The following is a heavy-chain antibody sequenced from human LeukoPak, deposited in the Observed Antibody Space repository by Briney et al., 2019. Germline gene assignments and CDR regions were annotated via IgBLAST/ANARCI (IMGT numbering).Heavy chain of an antibody. CDR3: ATDGMVRGPDAWFDS. CDR2: IYYSGST. CDR1: GGSISGYY. V-gene: IGHV4-59*12. J-gene: IGHJ5*01. D-gene: IGHD3-10*01. Sequence: PSETLSLTCTVSGGSISGYYWTWIRQPPGKGLEWIGYIYYSGSTNYNPSLKSRVTMSVDTSKNQFSLKLGSVTAADTAVYYCATDGMVRGPDAWFDSWGQGTLVTVSS.